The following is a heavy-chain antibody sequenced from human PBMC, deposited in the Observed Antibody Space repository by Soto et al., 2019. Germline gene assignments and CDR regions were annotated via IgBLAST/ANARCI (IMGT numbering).Heavy chain of an antibody. Sequence: EVQLVESGGGLVQPGRSLRLYCAASGFTFDDYAMHWVRQAPGKGLEWVSGISWNSGSIGYADSVKGRFTISRDNAKNSLYLQMNSLRAEDTALYYCASDYPGGYWGQGTLVTVSS. J-gene: IGHJ4*02. CDR1: GFTFDDYA. V-gene: IGHV3-9*01. CDR3: ASDYPGGY. D-gene: IGHD1-26*01. CDR2: ISWNSGSI.